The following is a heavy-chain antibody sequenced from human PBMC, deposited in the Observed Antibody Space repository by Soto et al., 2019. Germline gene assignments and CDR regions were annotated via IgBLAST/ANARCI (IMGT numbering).Heavy chain of an antibody. CDR1: GFTFSSYG. CDR2: IWYDGSNK. V-gene: IGHV3-33*01. Sequence: EGSLRLSCAASGFTFSSYGMHWVRQAPGKGLEWGGVIWYDGSNKYYADSVKGRFTISRDNSKNTLYLQRNSLRAEDTAVYYCARARPPAGTKGGYYFDYWGQGTLGTVS. J-gene: IGHJ4*02. CDR3: ARARPPAGTKGGYYFDY. D-gene: IGHD6-13*01.